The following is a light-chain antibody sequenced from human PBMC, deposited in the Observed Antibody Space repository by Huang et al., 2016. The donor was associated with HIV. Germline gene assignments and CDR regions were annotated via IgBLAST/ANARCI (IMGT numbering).Light chain of an antibody. J-gene: IGKJ4*01. V-gene: IGKV3-15*01. CDR1: TTVSTN. CDR2: GSS. CDR3: QQYNNWHLS. Sequence: EIVMTQSPATLSVSPGQRATLSCRTNTTVSTNVAWYQQRPGQAPRLLIYGSSTRAPGSPARFSGTGSGTEFSLTINSLQSEDLALYFCQQYNNWHLSFGGGTRVDI.